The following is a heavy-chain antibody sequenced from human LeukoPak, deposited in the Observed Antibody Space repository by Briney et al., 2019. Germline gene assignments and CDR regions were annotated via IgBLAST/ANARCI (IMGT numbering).Heavy chain of an antibody. D-gene: IGHD3-22*01. CDR2: ISSSSSTI. Sequence: GGSLRLSCAASGFTFSSYSMNWVRQAPGKGLEWVSYISSSSSTIYYADSVKGRFTISRDNAKNSLYLQMNSLRAEDTAVYYCARSPAGYYLNWFDPWGQGTLVTVSS. CDR1: GFTFSSYS. CDR3: ARSPAGYYLNWFDP. V-gene: IGHV3-48*04. J-gene: IGHJ5*02.